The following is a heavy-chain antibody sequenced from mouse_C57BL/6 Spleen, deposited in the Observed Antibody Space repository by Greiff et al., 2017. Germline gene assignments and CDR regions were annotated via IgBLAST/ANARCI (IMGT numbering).Heavy chain of an antibody. CDR3: ARRGGYLYAMDY. V-gene: IGHV5-12*01. CDR2: ISNGGGST. CDR1: GFTFSDYY. J-gene: IGHJ4*01. Sequence: DVKLVESGGGLVQPGGSLKLSCAASGFTFSDYYMYWVRQTPEKRLEWVAYISNGGGSTYYPDTVKGRFTISRDNAKNTLYLQMSRLKSEDTAMYYCARRGGYLYAMDYWGQGTSVTVSS. D-gene: IGHD2-2*01.